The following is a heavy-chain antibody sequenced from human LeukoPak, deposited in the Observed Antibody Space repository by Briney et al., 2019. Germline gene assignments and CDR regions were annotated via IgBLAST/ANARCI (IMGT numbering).Heavy chain of an antibody. CDR2: IYSGGST. V-gene: IGHV3-53*01. Sequence: GGSLRLSCAASGFTVSSNYMSWVRQAPGKGLEWVPVIYSGGSTYYADSVKGRFTISRDNSKNTLYLQMNSLRAEDTAVYYCARDCCSGGSCYFDYWGQGTLVTVSS. J-gene: IGHJ4*02. CDR3: ARDCCSGGSCYFDY. D-gene: IGHD2-15*01. CDR1: GFTVSSNY.